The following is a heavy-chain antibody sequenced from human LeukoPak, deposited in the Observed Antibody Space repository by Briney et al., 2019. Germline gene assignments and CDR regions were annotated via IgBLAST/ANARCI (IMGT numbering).Heavy chain of an antibody. CDR2: INRGGST. V-gene: IGHV4-34*01. Sequence: SETLSLTCAIHGGSFSGHYWSWLRQPPGKGLEWIGEINRGGSTNYNPSLKSRLTISIDTSKNQFSLRLSSVTAADTGVYYCAREENYDSIFVDWGQGTLVTVSS. J-gene: IGHJ4*02. CDR1: GGSFSGHY. CDR3: AREENYDSIFVD. D-gene: IGHD3-22*01.